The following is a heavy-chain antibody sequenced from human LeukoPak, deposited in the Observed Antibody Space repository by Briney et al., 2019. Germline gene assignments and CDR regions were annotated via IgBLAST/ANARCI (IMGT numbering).Heavy chain of an antibody. V-gene: IGHV1-18*01. Sequence: ASVKVSCKASGYTFTSYGISWVRQAPGQGLEWMGWISAYNGNTNYAQRLQGRVTMTTDTSTSTAYMELRSLRSDDTAVYYCASSTIAAAADDAFDIWGQGTMVTVSS. CDR2: ISAYNGNT. CDR1: GYTFTSYG. J-gene: IGHJ3*02. CDR3: ASSTIAAAADDAFDI. D-gene: IGHD6-13*01.